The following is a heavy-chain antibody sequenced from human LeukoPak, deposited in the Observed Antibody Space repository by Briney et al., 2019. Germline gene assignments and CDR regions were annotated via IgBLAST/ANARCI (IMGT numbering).Heavy chain of an antibody. CDR3: TKAQLPRHELENFYFDY. Sequence: GGSLRLSCAASGFTFYTYGMHWVRQAPGKGLEWVAVVSYDASIIYYADSVKGRFTISRDNSKNTLYLQMNSLRSEDTAVYFCTKAQLPRHELENFYFDYWGQGTLVTVSS. D-gene: IGHD1-1*01. V-gene: IGHV3-30*18. CDR2: VSYDASII. J-gene: IGHJ4*02. CDR1: GFTFYTYG.